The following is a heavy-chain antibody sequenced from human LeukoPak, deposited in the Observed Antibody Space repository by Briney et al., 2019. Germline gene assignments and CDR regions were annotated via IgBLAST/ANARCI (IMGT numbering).Heavy chain of an antibody. CDR2: IIPIFGTA. CDR1: GGTFSSYA. CDR3: AREGEGITIFGVVIGDAFDI. Sequence: ASVKVSCKASGGTFSSYAISWVRQAPGQGLEWMGGIIPIFGTANYAQKFQGRVTITADESTSTAYMELSSLRSEDTAVYYCAREGEGITIFGVVIGDAFDIWGQGTMVTVSS. J-gene: IGHJ3*02. V-gene: IGHV1-69*13. D-gene: IGHD3-3*01.